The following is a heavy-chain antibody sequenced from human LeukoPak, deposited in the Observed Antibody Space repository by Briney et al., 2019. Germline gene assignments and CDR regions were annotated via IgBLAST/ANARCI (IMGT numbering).Heavy chain of an antibody. CDR1: GFTFSDHC. D-gene: IGHD6-25*01. CDR3: SGFYYGMDV. J-gene: IGHJ6*02. CDR2: TRNKANSYTT. V-gene: IGHV3-72*01. Sequence: GGSLRLSCAASGFTFSDHCMDWVRQAPGKGLEWVGRTRNKANSYTTEYAASVKGRFTISRDDSKNSLYLQMNSLKTEDTAVYYCSGFYYGMDVWGQGTTVTVSS.